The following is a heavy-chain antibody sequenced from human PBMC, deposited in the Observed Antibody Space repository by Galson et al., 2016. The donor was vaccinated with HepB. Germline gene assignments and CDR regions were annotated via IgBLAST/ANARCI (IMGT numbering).Heavy chain of an antibody. V-gene: IGHV3-23*01. CDR2: IGGSDGYT. CDR3: GGHGGHSA. D-gene: IGHD2-15*01. CDR1: GFTLAGNG. Sequence: SGAEVKKPGESLKISCAASGFTLAGNGMTWARQAPGKGLEWVSDIGGSDGYTYYADSVKGRFTISRDNSKNIVYLQMNSLRAEDTAIYYCGGHGGHSAWGQGTLVTVSS. J-gene: IGHJ4*02.